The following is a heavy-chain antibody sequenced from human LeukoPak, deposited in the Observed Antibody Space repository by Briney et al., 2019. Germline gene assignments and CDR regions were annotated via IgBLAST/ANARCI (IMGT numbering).Heavy chain of an antibody. J-gene: IGHJ4*02. CDR2: IGPTGTDR. D-gene: IGHD1-14*01. CDR1: GYTFSSCG. V-gene: IGHV3-21*01. Sequence: PGGSLRLSCAASGYTFSSCGFNWVRQAPGKGLEWVSSIGPTGTDRYYADSVRGRFTISRDNAKNSMYLQMDSLTDEYTAVYYCATETIGRHYDYWGQGTLLTVSS. CDR3: ATETIGRHYDY.